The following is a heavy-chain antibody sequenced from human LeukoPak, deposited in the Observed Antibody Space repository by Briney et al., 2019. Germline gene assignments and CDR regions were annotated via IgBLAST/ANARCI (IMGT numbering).Heavy chain of an antibody. J-gene: IGHJ6*02. D-gene: IGHD3-9*01. CDR3: ARDLWDDILTGYQAHYYGMDV. CDR1: GFTFSSYA. Sequence: GGSLRLSCAASGFTFSSYAMHWVRQAPGKGLEWVAVISYDGSNKYYADSVKGRFTISRDNSKNTLYLQMNSLRAEDTVVYYCARDLWDDILTGYQAHYYGMDVWGQGTTVTVSS. V-gene: IGHV3-30-3*01. CDR2: ISYDGSNK.